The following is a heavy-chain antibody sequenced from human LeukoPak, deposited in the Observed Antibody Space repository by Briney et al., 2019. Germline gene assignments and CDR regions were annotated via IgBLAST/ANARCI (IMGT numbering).Heavy chain of an antibody. CDR1: GGSISSSNFY. CDR2: VFYSGTT. CDR3: ARRIAATSFRDY. Sequence: SETLSLTCTVSGGSISSSNFYWGWIRPPPGKGLEWSVNVFYSGTTYYNPSLKSRVAISVDTSNNQFSLKLSSVTAADTAVYYCARRIAATSFRDYWGQGTLVTVSS. J-gene: IGHJ4*02. V-gene: IGHV4-39*01. D-gene: IGHD6-13*01.